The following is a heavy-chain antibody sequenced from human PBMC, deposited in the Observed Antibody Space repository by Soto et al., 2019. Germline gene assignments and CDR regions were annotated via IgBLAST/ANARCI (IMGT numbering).Heavy chain of an antibody. Sequence: QVQLVESGGGVVQPGRSLRLSCAASGFTFGSHGMHWVRQAPGKGLEWVAVISHDETNTYYADSVKGRFTLSRDNSRNTVSLQMNNLGVEDTAVYYCARDKGAYDTSPCATTLFFSYGLDVWGQGTTVTVSS. CDR1: GFTFGSHG. CDR3: ARDKGAYDTSPCATTLFFSYGLDV. V-gene: IGHV3-30*03. J-gene: IGHJ6*02. CDR2: ISHDETNT. D-gene: IGHD3-22*01.